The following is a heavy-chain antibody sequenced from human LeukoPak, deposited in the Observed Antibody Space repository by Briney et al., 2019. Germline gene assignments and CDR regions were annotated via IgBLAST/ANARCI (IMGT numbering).Heavy chain of an antibody. D-gene: IGHD2-2*02. CDR1: GFTVSSNY. CDR2: IYSGGST. CDR3: ARDPGGPHTVKWDAFDI. Sequence: GGSLRLSCAASGFTVSSNYMSWVRQAPGKGLEWVSVIYSGGSTYYADSVRGRFTISRDNSKNTLYLQMNSLRAEDTAVYYCARDPGGPHTVKWDAFDIWGQGTMVTVSS. V-gene: IGHV3-53*01. J-gene: IGHJ3*02.